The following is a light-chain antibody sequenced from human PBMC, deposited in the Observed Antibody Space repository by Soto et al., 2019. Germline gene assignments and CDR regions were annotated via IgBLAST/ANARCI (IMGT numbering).Light chain of an antibody. J-gene: IGKJ1*01. CDR2: DAS. CDR1: QSVSNY. CDR3: QLRSKWPPPWT. V-gene: IGKV3-11*01. Sequence: EIVLTQSPATLSLSPGERATLSCRASQSVSNYLAWYQHKPGQAPRLLIYDASSRATGLPARFSGSGSGTDFTLTIRSLEPEDFAVYFCQLRSKWPPPWTFGQGTKVEVK.